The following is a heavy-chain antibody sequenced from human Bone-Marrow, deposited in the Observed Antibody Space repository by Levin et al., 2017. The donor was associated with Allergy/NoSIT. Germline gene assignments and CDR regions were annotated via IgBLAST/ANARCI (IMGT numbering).Heavy chain of an antibody. D-gene: IGHD3-10*01. V-gene: IGHV3-7*01. J-gene: IGHJ5*02. CDR3: ARRMVRGGLDWFDP. CDR2: IRQDGSET. Sequence: GESLKISCRASGFSFDNYYMSWVRQAPGKGLEWVANIRQDGSETYYVDSVEGRFTISRDNAKDSLYLHMHSLRPEDTAVYYCARRMVRGGLDWFDPWGQGTLLTVSA. CDR1: GFSFDNYY.